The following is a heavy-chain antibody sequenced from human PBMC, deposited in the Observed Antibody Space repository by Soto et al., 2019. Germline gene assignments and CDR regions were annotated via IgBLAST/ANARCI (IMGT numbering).Heavy chain of an antibody. CDR3: ARGGTIYTPRTRRNWFDP. J-gene: IGHJ5*02. V-gene: IGHV4-34*01. CDR1: GGSFSGYY. Sequence: SSETLSLTCAVYGGSFSGYYWSWIRQPPGKGLEWIGEINHSGSTNYNPSLKSRVTISVDTSKNQFSLKLSSVTAADTAVYYCARGGTIYTPRTRRNWFDPWGQGTLVTVSS. CDR2: INHSGST. D-gene: IGHD2-15*01.